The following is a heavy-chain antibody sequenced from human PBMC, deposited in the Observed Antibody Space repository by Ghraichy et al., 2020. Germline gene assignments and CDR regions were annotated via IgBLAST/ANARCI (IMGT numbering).Heavy chain of an antibody. J-gene: IGHJ4*02. Sequence: GGSLRLSCEASGFSFSSYRMSWVRQAPGKGLEWVSDISNSSSIIYYADSVKGRFTISRDNAKNSLYLQMNSLRDDDTALYYCARDSQTFQLWLRNFDYWGQGTLVTVSS. CDR2: ISNSSSII. CDR1: GFSFSSYR. D-gene: IGHD5-18*01. CDR3: ARDSQTFQLWLRNFDY. V-gene: IGHV3-48*02.